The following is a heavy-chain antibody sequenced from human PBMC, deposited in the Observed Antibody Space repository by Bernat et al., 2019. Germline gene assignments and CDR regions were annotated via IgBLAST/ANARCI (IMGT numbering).Heavy chain of an antibody. Sequence: QVQLVESGGGLVKPGGSLRLSCAASGFTFSDYYMSWIRQAPGKGLDWVSFISSSSYTNYADSVKGRFTIFRDNAKNSLYLQMNSLRAEDTAVYYCARGTSTSAPYMDVWGKGTTVTVSS. CDR3: ARGTSTSAPYMDV. J-gene: IGHJ6*03. CDR1: GFTFSDYY. CDR2: ISSSSYT. V-gene: IGHV3-11*05.